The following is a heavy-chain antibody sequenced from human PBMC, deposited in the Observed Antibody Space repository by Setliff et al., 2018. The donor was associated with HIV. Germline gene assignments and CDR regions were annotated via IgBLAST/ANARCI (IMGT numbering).Heavy chain of an antibody. D-gene: IGHD6-25*01. CDR1: GGSISSYY. CDR3: ARGGSVGSPEVV. J-gene: IGHJ6*04. Sequence: PSETLSLTCIVSGGSISSYYWSWIRQPAGKGLEWIGRMYSSGITNYSPSLKSRVTMSVDTSKDQFYLKLTSVTAADTAVYYCARGGSVGSPEVVWGKGTTVTVSS. CDR2: MYSSGIT. V-gene: IGHV4-4*07.